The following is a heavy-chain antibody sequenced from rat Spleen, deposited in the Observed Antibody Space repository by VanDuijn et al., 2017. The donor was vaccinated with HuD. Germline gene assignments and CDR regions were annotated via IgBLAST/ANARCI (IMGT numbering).Heavy chain of an antibody. V-gene: IGHV5-29*01. J-gene: IGHJ2*01. CDR1: GFTSSDYD. Sequence: EVQLVESGGGLVQPGRSLKLSCVVSGFTSSDYDMTWVRQAPTKGLEWVATISYDGSNTHYRDSVKGRFTISRENAKRTLFLQMDSLRSEDTATYYCTTDRPGALMDYWGQGVMVTVSS. D-gene: IGHD1-6*01. CDR3: TTDRPGALMDY. CDR2: ISYDGSNT.